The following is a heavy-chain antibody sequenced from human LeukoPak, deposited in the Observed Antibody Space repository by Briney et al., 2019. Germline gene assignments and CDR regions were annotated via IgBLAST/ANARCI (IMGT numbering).Heavy chain of an antibody. V-gene: IGHV4-34*01. CDR3: ARRGLRPGRRFDP. CDR1: GGSFSGYY. CDR2: INHSGST. D-gene: IGHD4-17*01. J-gene: IGHJ5*02. Sequence: SETLSLTCAVYGGSFSGYYWSWIRQPPGKGLEWIGEINHSGSTNYNPSLKSRVTISVDTSKNQFSLKLSSVTAADTAVYYCARRGLRPGRRFDPWGQGTLVTVSS.